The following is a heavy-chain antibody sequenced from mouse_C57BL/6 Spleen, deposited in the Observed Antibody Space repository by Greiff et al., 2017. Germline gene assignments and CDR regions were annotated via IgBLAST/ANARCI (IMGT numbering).Heavy chain of an antibody. J-gene: IGHJ2*01. D-gene: IGHD4-1*01. Sequence: QVQLQQSGAELVKPGASVKLSCKASGYTFTSYWMHWVKQRPGRGLEWIGRIDPNSGGTKYNEKFKSKATLTVEKPSSTAYMQLSSLTSEDSAVFYCESETLAIWDGRSYFDYWGQGTTLT. CDR3: ESETLAIWDGRSYFDY. CDR2: IDPNSGGT. CDR1: GYTFTSYW. V-gene: IGHV1-72*01.